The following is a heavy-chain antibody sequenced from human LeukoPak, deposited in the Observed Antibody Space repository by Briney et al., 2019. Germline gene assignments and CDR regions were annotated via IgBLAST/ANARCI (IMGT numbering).Heavy chain of an antibody. CDR3: ARVVVAAAGEEFDY. V-gene: IGHV4-59*01. CDR1: GGSITNFY. CDR2: IYDSGST. D-gene: IGHD6-13*01. J-gene: IGHJ4*02. Sequence: SDTLSLTCTVSGGSITNFYWNWIRQPPGKGLEWIGNIYDSGSTNYNPSLKSRVTISVDTSKNQFSLQLNSVTTADTAVYYCARVVVAAAGEEFDYWGQGTLVTVSS.